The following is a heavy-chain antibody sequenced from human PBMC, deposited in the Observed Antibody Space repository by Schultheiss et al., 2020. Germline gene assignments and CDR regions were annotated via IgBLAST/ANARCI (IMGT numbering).Heavy chain of an antibody. J-gene: IGHJ4*02. CDR3: AKGRVEMATIPPFDY. CDR2: ISGSGGST. V-gene: IGHV3-23*01. Sequence: GESLKISCAASGFTFSSYAMSWVRQAPGKGLEWVSAISGSGGSTYYADSVKGRFTISRDNSKNTLYLQMNSLRAEDTAVYYCAKGRVEMATIPPFDYWGQGTLVTVSS. D-gene: IGHD5-24*01. CDR1: GFTFSSYA.